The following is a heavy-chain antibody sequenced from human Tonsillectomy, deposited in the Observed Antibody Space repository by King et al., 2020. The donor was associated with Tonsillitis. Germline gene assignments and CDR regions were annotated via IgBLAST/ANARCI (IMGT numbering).Heavy chain of an antibody. V-gene: IGHV4-59*08. CDR3: ARRSIGTGWFAP. J-gene: IGHJ5*02. CDR2: IFYTGST. D-gene: IGHD1-1*01. CDR1: GGSMSSYY. Sequence: QLQESGPGLVKPSETLSLTCTVSGGSMSSYYWSWIRQPPGKGLEWIGYIFYTGSTDSNPSLKSRVTISVDTSKNQFSLRLNSVTAADTAVYYCARRSIGTGWFAPWGQGTLVTVSS.